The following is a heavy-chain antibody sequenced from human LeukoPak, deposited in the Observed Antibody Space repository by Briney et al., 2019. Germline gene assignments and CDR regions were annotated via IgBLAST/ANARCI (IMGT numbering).Heavy chain of an antibody. D-gene: IGHD3-22*01. CDR3: ARWYHSESSGYYWGFDY. J-gene: IGHJ4*02. CDR1: GFTFSSYW. V-gene: IGHV3-7*01. CDR2: INQDGSEK. Sequence: GGSLRLSCAASGFTFSSYWMSCGRQAPGKGLEWVANINQDGSEKFYADSLKGRFTISRDNAKNSLYQQMNSLKVEDTAVYYCARWYHSESSGYYWGFDYWGQGTLVTVSS.